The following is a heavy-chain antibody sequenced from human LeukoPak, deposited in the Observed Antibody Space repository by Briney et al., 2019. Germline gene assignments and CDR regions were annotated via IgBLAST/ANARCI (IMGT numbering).Heavy chain of an antibody. CDR2: ISGSAGTI. CDR3: AELGITMIGGV. Sequence: GGSLRLSCAASGFTFSDCYMTWIRQAPGKGLEWVSYISGSAGTIYYADSVKGRFTISRDNAKNSLYLQMNSLRAEDTAVYYCAELGITMIGGVWGKGTTVTISS. CDR1: GFTFSDCY. D-gene: IGHD3-10*02. J-gene: IGHJ6*04. V-gene: IGHV3-11*04.